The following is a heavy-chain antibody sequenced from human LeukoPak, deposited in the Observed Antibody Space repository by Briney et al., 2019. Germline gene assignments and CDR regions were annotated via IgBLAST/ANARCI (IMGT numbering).Heavy chain of an antibody. CDR1: GFIFRTYW. J-gene: IGHJ6*03. CDR2: IKQDGSEK. CDR3: ARDRRVDYSYYMDV. Sequence: GGSLRLSCAASGFIFRTYWMSWVRQAPGKGLEWVANIKQDGSEKYYVDSVKGRFTISRDNAKHSLYLQMNSLTAEDTAVYYCARDRRVDYSYYMDVWGKGTTVTVSS. D-gene: IGHD2-15*01. V-gene: IGHV3-7*01.